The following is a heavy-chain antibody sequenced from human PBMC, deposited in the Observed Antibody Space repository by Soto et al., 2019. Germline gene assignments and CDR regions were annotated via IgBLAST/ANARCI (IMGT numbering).Heavy chain of an antibody. D-gene: IGHD1-1*01. J-gene: IGHJ5*02. V-gene: IGHV4-4*07. CDR2: IYATGTT. CDR1: GASIGGFY. CDR3: VRDGTKTLRDWFDP. Sequence: LSLTCTVSGASIGGFYWSWIRKSAGKGLEWIGRIYATGTTDYTPYLKSRVMMSVDTSKKQFSLKLKSVTDADTAVYYCVRDGTKTLRDWFDPWGQGISVTVSS.